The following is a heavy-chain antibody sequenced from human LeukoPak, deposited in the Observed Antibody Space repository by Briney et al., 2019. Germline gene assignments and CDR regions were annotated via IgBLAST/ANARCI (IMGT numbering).Heavy chain of an antibody. J-gene: IGHJ4*02. V-gene: IGHV4-34*01. CDR1: GVPFSNYY. CDR2: INHSGYT. D-gene: IGHD6-19*01. Sequence: SETLSLTCAVSGVPFSNYYWSWVRQSPRQGLEWIGEINHSGYTNYNPSLKSRVTMSIDTSKNQFSLKLTTVTAADAGVYYCTRAVAGHPDWGQGTLVTVSS. CDR3: TRAVAGHPD.